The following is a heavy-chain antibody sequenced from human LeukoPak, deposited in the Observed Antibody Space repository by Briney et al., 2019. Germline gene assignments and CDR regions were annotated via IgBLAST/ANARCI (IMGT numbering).Heavy chain of an antibody. D-gene: IGHD1-26*01. J-gene: IGHJ4*02. CDR1: GFNFSTYA. Sequence: GGSLRLSCAASGFNFSTYAMSWVRQAPGKGLEWVSATSGSGGAGYYADPVKGRFTISRDNFKNTLYLQMSSLRVEDTAVYYCARDPDSGSFDYWGQGTLVTVSS. CDR2: TSGSGGAG. CDR3: ARDPDSGSFDY. V-gene: IGHV3-23*01.